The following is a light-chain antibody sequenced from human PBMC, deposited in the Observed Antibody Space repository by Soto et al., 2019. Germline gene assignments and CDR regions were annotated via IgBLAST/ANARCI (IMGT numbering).Light chain of an antibody. J-gene: IGLJ2*01. Sequence: QSVLTQPPSVSGAPRQRVSISCSGATSNIGNNAVNWYQQLPGEAPKLLIYFDDLMPSGVSDRFSGSESGTSASLAISGLQSEDEADYYCAAWDDSLNVVLFGGGTKLTVL. CDR1: TSNIGNNA. CDR3: AAWDDSLNVVL. V-gene: IGLV1-36*01. CDR2: FDD.